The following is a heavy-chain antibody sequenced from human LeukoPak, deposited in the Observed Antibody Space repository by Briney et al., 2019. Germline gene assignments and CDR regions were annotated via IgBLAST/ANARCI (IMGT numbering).Heavy chain of an antibody. Sequence: ASVKVSCKASGYTFTSYGISWVRQAPGQGLEWMGWISPYNGNTNYAQKLQGRVTMTTDTSTSTAYMELRSLRSDDTAVYYCARVESAYYDFWSGYYEGPVFDYWGQGTLVTVSS. CDR3: ARVESAYYDFWSGYYEGPVFDY. V-gene: IGHV1-18*01. CDR2: ISPYNGNT. D-gene: IGHD3-3*01. CDR1: GYTFTSYG. J-gene: IGHJ4*02.